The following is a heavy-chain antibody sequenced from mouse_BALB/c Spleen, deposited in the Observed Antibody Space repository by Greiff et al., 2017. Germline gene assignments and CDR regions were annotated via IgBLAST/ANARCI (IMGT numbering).Heavy chain of an antibody. D-gene: IGHD1-1*01. Sequence: EVLLVESGGGLVQPGGSMKLSCAASGFTFSDAWMHWVRQSPEKGLEWVAEIRSNANNHATYYAESVKGRFTISRDDTKSSVYLQMNSLRAEDTGIYYCTPHYYGSSWGFAYWGQGTLVTVSA. V-gene: IGHV6-6*01. J-gene: IGHJ3*01. CDR1: GFTFSDAW. CDR3: TPHYYGSSWGFAY. CDR2: IRSNANNHAT.